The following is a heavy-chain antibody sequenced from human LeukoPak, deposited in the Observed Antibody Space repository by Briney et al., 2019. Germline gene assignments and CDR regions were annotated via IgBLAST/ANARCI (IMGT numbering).Heavy chain of an antibody. D-gene: IGHD6-19*01. CDR3: ARGLYSSGWDYYYYYMDV. Sequence: SETLSLTCTVSGGSICSYYWSWIRQPPGKGLEWIGYIYYSGSTNYNPSLKSRVTISVDTSKNQFSLKLSSVTAADTAVYYCARGLYSSGWDYYYYYMDVWGKGTTVTVSS. V-gene: IGHV4-59*01. CDR1: GGSICSYY. J-gene: IGHJ6*03. CDR2: IYYSGST.